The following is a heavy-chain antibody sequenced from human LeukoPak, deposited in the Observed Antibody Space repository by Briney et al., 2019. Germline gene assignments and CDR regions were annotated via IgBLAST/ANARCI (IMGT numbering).Heavy chain of an antibody. D-gene: IGHD2/OR15-2a*01. Sequence: PGGSLRLSCAASGFTFNGYAMHWVRQAPGKGLEWVAVIWHDGNNKYYAYSVKGRFTISRDNSKNTVYLQMNSLRAEDTAVYYCARDWMGSTRLAGDYWGQGTLVTVSS. CDR1: GFTFNGYA. V-gene: IGHV3-33*01. CDR3: ARDWMGSTRLAGDY. J-gene: IGHJ4*02. CDR2: IWHDGNNK.